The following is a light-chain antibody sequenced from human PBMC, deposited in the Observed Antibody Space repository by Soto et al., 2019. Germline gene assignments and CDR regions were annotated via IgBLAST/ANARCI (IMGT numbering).Light chain of an antibody. CDR3: HKYGKWPPET. J-gene: IGKJ3*01. V-gene: IGKV3-15*01. CDR1: QTISTN. Sequence: EIVMTQFPATLSVSPGERATLSCRASQTISTNLAWYQQKPGQAPRLLIYGASIRATGIPDRFSGSGSGTEFTLTISRLQSEDFAVYYCHKYGKWPPETFGPGTKVDIK. CDR2: GAS.